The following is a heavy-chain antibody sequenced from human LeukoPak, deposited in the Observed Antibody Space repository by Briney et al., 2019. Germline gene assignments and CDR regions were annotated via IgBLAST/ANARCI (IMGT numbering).Heavy chain of an antibody. V-gene: IGHV4-59*01. D-gene: IGHD5-12*01. CDR3: ARGRRILASIIDY. CDR2: THYSGRT. J-gene: IGHJ4*02. Sequence: PSETLSFTCTVSGGSISSYYWRWIRQPPGKGLEWIGYTHYSGRTNYNPSLESRVNMSLDTSKNQFSLKLSSVTAADTSIYYCARGRRILASIIDYWGQGTLVTVSS. CDR1: GGSISSYY.